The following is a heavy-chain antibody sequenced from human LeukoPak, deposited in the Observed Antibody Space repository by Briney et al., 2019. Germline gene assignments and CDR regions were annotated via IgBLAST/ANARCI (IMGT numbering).Heavy chain of an antibody. CDR1: GFTFSSYA. CDR3: AKGLITMMIVAPYGMDV. V-gene: IGHV3-23*01. CDR2: ISGSGGST. Sequence: GGSLRPSCAASGFTFSSYAMNWVRQAPGKGLVWVSAISGSGGSTYYADSVKGRFTISRDNSKNTLYLQMNNLRAEDTAVYYCAKGLITMMIVAPYGMDVWGQGTTVTVSS. D-gene: IGHD3-22*01. J-gene: IGHJ6*02.